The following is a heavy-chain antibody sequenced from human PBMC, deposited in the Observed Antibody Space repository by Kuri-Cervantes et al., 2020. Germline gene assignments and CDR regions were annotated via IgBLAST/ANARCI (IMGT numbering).Heavy chain of an antibody. J-gene: IGHJ3*02. CDR3: ARGNTDYYDTENAFDI. CDR2: INHSGST. D-gene: IGHD3-22*01. CDR1: GFTFSSYE. Sequence: ESLKISCAASGFTFSSYEMNWIRQPPGKGLEWIGEINHSGSTNYNPSLKSRVTISVDTSKNQFSLKLSSVTAADTAVYYCARGNTDYYDTENAFDIWGQGTMVTVSS. V-gene: IGHV4-34*01.